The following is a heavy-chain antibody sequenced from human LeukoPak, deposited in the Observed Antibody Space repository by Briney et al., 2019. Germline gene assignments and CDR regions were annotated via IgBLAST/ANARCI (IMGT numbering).Heavy chain of an antibody. CDR2: IHQNGGTE. J-gene: IGHJ4*02. V-gene: IGHV3-7*01. D-gene: IGHD6-6*01. Sequence: GGSLRLSCAASGFTVSRYWMSWVRQAPGEGLEWVACIHQNGGTEYYVDSVKGRFAISRDNAKNSLYLQMNSLRAEDTAVYYCAIESSSGFDYWGQGTLVTVSS. CDR3: AIESSSGFDY. CDR1: GFTVSRYW.